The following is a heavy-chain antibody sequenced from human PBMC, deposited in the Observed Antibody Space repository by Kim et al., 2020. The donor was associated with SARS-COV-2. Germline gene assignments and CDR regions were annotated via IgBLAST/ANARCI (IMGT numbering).Heavy chain of an antibody. CDR1: GGTFSSYA. CDR2: IIPIFGTA. J-gene: IGHJ3*02. Sequence: SVKVSCKASGGTFSSYAISWVRQAPGQGLEWMGGIIPIFGTANYAQKFQGRVTITADESTSTAYMELSSLRSEDTAVYYCARDLGGIVVVPAAIPRYDAFDIWGQGTMVTVSS. V-gene: IGHV1-69*13. CDR3: ARDLGGIVVVPAAIPRYDAFDI. D-gene: IGHD2-2*02.